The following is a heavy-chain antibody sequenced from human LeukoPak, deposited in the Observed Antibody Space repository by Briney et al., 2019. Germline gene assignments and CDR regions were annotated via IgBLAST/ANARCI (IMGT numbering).Heavy chain of an antibody. CDR3: ARGPRTGYYNYYYYMDV. CDR1: GYTFTSYD. V-gene: IGHV1-8*01. Sequence: ASVKVSCKASGYTFTSYDINWVRQATGQGLEWMGWMNPNSGNTGYAQKFQGRVTMTRNTSISTAYMELSSLRSEDTAVYYCARGPRTGYYNYYYYMDVWGKGTTVTISS. CDR2: MNPNSGNT. J-gene: IGHJ6*03. D-gene: IGHD3-9*01.